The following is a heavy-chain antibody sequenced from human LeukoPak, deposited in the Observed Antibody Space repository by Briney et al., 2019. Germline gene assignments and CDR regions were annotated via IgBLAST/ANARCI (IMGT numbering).Heavy chain of an antibody. J-gene: IGHJ4*02. V-gene: IGHV3-30*18. Sequence: GGSLRLSCAASGFTFSSYGMHWVRQAPGKGLEWVAVISYDGSNKCYADSVKGRFTISRDNSKNTLYLQVNSLRAEDTAVYYCAKAGGNSGFFFDYWGQGTLVTVSS. CDR2: ISYDGSNK. CDR3: AKAGGNSGFFFDY. D-gene: IGHD4-23*01. CDR1: GFTFSSYG.